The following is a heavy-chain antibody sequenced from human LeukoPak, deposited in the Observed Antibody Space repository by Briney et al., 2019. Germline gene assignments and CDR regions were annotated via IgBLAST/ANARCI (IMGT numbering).Heavy chain of an antibody. CDR2: IYYSGST. J-gene: IGHJ4*02. CDR1: GGSISGYY. V-gene: IGHV4-59*12. D-gene: IGHD6-13*01. Sequence: SETLSLTCTVSGGSISGYYWSWIRQPPGKGLEWIGYIYYSGSTNYNPSLKSRVTISVDTSKNQFSLKLRSVTAADTAVYYCAREKSSSWCGDYWGQGTLVTVSS. CDR3: AREKSSSWCGDY.